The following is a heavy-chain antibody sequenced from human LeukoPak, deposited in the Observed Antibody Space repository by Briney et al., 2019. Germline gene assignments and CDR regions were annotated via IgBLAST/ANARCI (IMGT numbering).Heavy chain of an antibody. J-gene: IGHJ3*01. Sequence: GGSLRLSCSASGFTFSSYAMHWVRQAPGKGLEYVSAISSNGGSTYYADSVKGRFTISRDNARSSLFLSMSSLRAEDTAVYYCARSIIVGATGAFDVWGQGTMVTVS. D-gene: IGHD1-26*01. CDR3: ARSIIVGATGAFDV. V-gene: IGHV3-64*04. CDR2: ISSNGGST. CDR1: GFTFSSYA.